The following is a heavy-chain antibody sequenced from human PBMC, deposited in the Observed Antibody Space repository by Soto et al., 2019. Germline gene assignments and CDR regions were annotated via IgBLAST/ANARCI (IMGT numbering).Heavy chain of an antibody. J-gene: IGHJ4*02. Sequence: QVQLVESGGGVVQPGRSLRLSCAASGFTFSSYGMHWVRQAPGKGLEWVTVISYDGKVAYYADYVKGRFTISRDNFKNTLYLQMNSLRTEDTAMYYCAKEGPIPNWYFDYWGQGTLVTVSS. CDR3: AKEGPIPNWYFDY. V-gene: IGHV3-30*18. CDR2: ISYDGKVA. CDR1: GFTFSSYG. D-gene: IGHD1-1*01.